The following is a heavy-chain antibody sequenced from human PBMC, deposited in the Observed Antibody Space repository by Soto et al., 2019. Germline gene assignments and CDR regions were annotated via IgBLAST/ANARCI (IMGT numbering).Heavy chain of an antibody. J-gene: IGHJ4*02. CDR1: GGSISSSSYY. CDR2: IYYSGST. Sequence: PSETLSLTCTVSGGSISSSSYYWGWIRQPPGKGLEWIGSIYYSGSTYYNPSLKSRVTISVDTSKNQFSLKLSSVTAADTAVYYCARPVRAYCSGGSCSDYWGQGTLVTVSS. V-gene: IGHV4-39*01. D-gene: IGHD2-15*01. CDR3: ARPVRAYCSGGSCSDY.